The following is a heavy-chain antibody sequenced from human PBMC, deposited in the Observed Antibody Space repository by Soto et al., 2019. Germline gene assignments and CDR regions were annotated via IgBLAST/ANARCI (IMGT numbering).Heavy chain of an antibody. V-gene: IGHV4-59*01. D-gene: IGHD3-22*01. CDR2: ISYRGST. J-gene: IGHJ5*02. CDR3: ASSGIVGREVNTWFDP. Sequence: SETLSLTCTVSAGSIATSYWSWIRQPLGKALEWIGYISYRGSTNYNPSLKSRLTISIDTSKSQISLKLTSMTTADTAVYYCASSGIVGREVNTWFDPWGQGTLVTVSS. CDR1: AGSIATSY.